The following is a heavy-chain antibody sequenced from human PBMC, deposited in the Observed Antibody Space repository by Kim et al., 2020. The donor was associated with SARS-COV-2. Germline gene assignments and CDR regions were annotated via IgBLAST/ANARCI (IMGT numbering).Heavy chain of an antibody. CDR2: ISAYNGNT. CDR3: ARSLGMITFGGVLGY. Sequence: ASVKVSCKASGYTFTSYGISWVRQAPGQGLEWMGWISAYNGNTNYAQKLQGRVTMTTDTSTSTAYMELRSLRSDDTAVYYCARSLGMITFGGVLGYWGQGTLVTVSS. D-gene: IGHD3-16*01. J-gene: IGHJ4*02. V-gene: IGHV1-18*04. CDR1: GYTFTSYG.